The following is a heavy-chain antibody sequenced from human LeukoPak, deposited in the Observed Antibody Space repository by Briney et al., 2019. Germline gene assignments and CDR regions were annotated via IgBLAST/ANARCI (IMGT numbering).Heavy chain of an antibody. CDR2: IYYSGST. Sequence: SETLSLTCTVSGGSISSGGYYWSWIRQHPGKGLEWIGYIYYSGSTYYNPSLKSRVTISVDTSKNQFSLKLSSVTTADTAVYYCATLRGEIDAFDIWGQGTMVTVSS. V-gene: IGHV4-31*03. CDR1: GGSISSGGYY. CDR3: ATLRGEIDAFDI. J-gene: IGHJ3*02. D-gene: IGHD3-10*01.